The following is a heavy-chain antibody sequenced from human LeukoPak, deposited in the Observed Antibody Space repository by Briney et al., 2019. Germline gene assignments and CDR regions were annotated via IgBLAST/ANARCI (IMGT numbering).Heavy chain of an antibody. J-gene: IGHJ3*02. D-gene: IGHD3-10*01. Sequence: ASVKVSCKASGYTFTSYGISWVRQAPGQGLEWMGGIIPIFGTANYAQKFQGRVTITADESTSTAYMELSSLRSEDTAVYYCARVQYGSGSRLYAFDIWGQGTMVTVSS. CDR2: IIPIFGTA. V-gene: IGHV1-69*13. CDR3: ARVQYGSGSRLYAFDI. CDR1: GYTFTSYG.